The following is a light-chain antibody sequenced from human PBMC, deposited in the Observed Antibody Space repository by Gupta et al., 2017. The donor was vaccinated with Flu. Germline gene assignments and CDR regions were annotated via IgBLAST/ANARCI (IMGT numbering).Light chain of an antibody. CDR1: ELPKKY. CDR2: EDN. Sequence: GDELPKKYVYWYQQQSGQAPMLVIYEDNKRPSGLPERVSGSTSGTMATLTITGAQADDEGDYYCYSTDRSGDSGVFGGGTKLTV. J-gene: IGLJ3*02. V-gene: IGLV3-10*01. CDR3: YSTDRSGDSGV.